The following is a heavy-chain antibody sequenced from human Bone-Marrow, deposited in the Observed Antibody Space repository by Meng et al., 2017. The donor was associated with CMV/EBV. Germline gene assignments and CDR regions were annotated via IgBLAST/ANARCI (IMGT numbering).Heavy chain of an antibody. CDR1: GFTFTNFE. CDR3: TRAVRTVTT. Sequence: GESLKISCAASGFTFTNFEMNWVRQAPGKGLEWVGFIRSKTYGGTTEYATSVKGRFTISRDDSKSIAYLQMNSLKTEDTAVYYCTRAVRTVTTWGQGTLVTVSS. CDR2: IRSKTYGGTT. V-gene: IGHV3-49*04. J-gene: IGHJ4*02. D-gene: IGHD4-11*01.